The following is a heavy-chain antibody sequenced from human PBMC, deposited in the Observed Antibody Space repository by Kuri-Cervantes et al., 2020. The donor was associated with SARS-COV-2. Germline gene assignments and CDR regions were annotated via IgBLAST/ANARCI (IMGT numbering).Heavy chain of an antibody. V-gene: IGHV7-4-1*02. J-gene: IGHJ4*02. CDR3: ARGKGLLSTLAADY. CDR1: GYTFTSYA. Sequence: ASVKVSCKASGYTFTSYAMNWVRQAPGQGLEWMGWINTNTGNSRYVQGFTGRYVFSLDTSGHTAYLQISGLKAEDTAIYFCARGKGLLSTLAADYWGQGTLVTVSS. D-gene: IGHD6-19*01. CDR2: INTNTGNS.